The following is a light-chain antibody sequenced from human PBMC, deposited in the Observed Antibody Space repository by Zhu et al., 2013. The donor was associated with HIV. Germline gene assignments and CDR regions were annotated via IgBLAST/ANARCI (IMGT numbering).Light chain of an antibody. V-gene: IGKV1-16*01. Sequence: DIQMTQSPSSLSASVGDRVTITCRASQDINNYLSWFQQKPGQAPKPLIYDVFKLQSGVPSRFSGTGSGTEFALSISSLQAEDFATYFCQQYKTYPLAFGGGTKVQIK. CDR3: QQYKTYPLA. CDR1: QDINNY. J-gene: IGKJ4*01. CDR2: DVF.